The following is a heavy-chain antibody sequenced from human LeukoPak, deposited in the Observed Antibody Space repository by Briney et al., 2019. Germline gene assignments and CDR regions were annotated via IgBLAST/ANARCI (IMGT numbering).Heavy chain of an antibody. CDR3: ARGPQWRGDYYYMDV. J-gene: IGHJ6*03. CDR1: GYSFTNFD. CDR2: MNPNSGNK. V-gene: IGHV1-8*01. D-gene: IGHD6-19*01. Sequence: ASVKVSCKASGYSFTNFDINWVRPATGQGLEWMGWMNPNSGNKGYAQKFQGRVTMTMNTSITTAYMELSSLRSEDTAVYYWARGPQWRGDYYYMDVWGRGTTVTVSS.